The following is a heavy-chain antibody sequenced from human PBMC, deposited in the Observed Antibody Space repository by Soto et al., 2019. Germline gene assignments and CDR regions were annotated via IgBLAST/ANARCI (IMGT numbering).Heavy chain of an antibody. V-gene: IGHV4-31*03. Sequence: SETLSLTCTVSGGSISSGGYYWSWIRQHPGKGLEWIGYIYYSGSTYYNPSLKSRVTISVDASKNQFSLKLSSVTAADTAVYYCARDSSSSRYYYYGMDVWGQATTVTVSS. D-gene: IGHD6-6*01. J-gene: IGHJ6*02. CDR3: ARDSSSSRYYYYGMDV. CDR2: IYYSGST. CDR1: GGSISSGGYY.